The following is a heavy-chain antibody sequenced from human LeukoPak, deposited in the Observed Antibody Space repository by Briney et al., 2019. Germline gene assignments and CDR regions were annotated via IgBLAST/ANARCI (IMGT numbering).Heavy chain of an antibody. CDR3: ARINSQSRDAFDI. J-gene: IGHJ3*02. CDR2: IYYSGST. D-gene: IGHD5-18*01. V-gene: IGHV4-39*01. Sequence: SETLSLTCTVSGGSISSSSYYWGWIRQPPGKGLEWIGSIYYSGSTYYNPSLKSRVTISVDTSKNQFSLKLSSVTAADTAVHYCARINSQSRDAFDIWGQGTMVTVSS. CDR1: GGSISSSSYY.